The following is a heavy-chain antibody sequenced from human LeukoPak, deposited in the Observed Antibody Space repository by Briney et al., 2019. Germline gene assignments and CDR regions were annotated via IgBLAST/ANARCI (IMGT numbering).Heavy chain of an antibody. Sequence: GGSLRLSCAASGFTFSSYAMSWVRQAPGKGLEWVIAISGSGGSTYYADSVKGRFTISRDNSKNTLYLQMSSLRAEDTAVYYCAKFGEVYGDYFDYWGQGTLVTVSS. J-gene: IGHJ4*02. D-gene: IGHD4-17*01. CDR2: ISGSGGST. CDR1: GFTFSSYA. CDR3: AKFGEVYGDYFDY. V-gene: IGHV3-23*01.